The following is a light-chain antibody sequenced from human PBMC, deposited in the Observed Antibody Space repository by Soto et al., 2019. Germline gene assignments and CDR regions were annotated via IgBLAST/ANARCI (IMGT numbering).Light chain of an antibody. CDR2: WAS. CDR3: QQYHTTPPVT. V-gene: IGKV4-1*01. J-gene: IGKJ1*01. CDR1: QTVLYSSNNKNY. Sequence: DIVMTQSPDSLAMSLGERATINCKSSQTVLYSSNNKNYLAWYQQKPGQPPKLLISWASTRESGVPDRFSGSGSGTDFTLTISSLQAEDVAVYYCQQYHTTPPVTFGQGTKVEIK.